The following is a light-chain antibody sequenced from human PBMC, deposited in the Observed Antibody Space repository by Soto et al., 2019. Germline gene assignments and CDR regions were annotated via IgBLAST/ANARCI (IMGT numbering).Light chain of an antibody. V-gene: IGKV3-20*01. J-gene: IGKJ1*01. Sequence: EIVLTQSPVTLSLSPGKGATLSCRASQSISSNFLAWYQQKRGQAPRLLIHGASNRATGIPDRFSGSGSGTDFTLTITRLEPEDFAVYYCQQYGGSPRTFGQGTKVDI. CDR3: QQYGGSPRT. CDR1: QSISSNF. CDR2: GAS.